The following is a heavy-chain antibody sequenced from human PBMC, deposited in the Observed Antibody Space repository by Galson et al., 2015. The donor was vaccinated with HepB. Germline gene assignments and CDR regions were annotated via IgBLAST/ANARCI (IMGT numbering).Heavy chain of an antibody. V-gene: IGHV3-23*01. CDR1: GFTFSSYA. CDR3: AKGALKYGYSGSYYFDY. Sequence: SLRLSCAASGFTFSSYAMSWVRQAPGKRLEWVSAISGSGGSTYYADSVKGRFTISRDNSKNTLYLQMNSLRAEDTAVYYCAKGALKYGYSGSYYFDYWGQGTLVTVSS. CDR2: ISGSGGST. D-gene: IGHD1-26*01. J-gene: IGHJ4*02.